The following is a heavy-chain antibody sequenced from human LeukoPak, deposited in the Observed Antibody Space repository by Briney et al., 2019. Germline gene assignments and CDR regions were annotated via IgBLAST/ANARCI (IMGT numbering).Heavy chain of an antibody. J-gene: IGHJ4*02. CDR3: ASRSSGSHNY. D-gene: IGHD6-19*01. CDR1: GFTFGSYG. V-gene: IGHV3-64*01. Sequence: GGSLRLSCAAPGFTFGSYGMHWGRHAPGKGLEYVSAITRNGGSTYYAHSVKGRFTISRDNSKNTLFLQMGSLRAEDTGVYYCASRSSGSHNYWGQGTLVTVSS. CDR2: ITRNGGST.